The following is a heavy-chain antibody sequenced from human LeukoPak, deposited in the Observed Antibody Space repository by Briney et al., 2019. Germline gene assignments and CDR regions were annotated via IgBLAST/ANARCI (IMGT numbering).Heavy chain of an antibody. Sequence: ASVKVSCTASGYTFTRYGISWVRQAPGQGLEWMGWIRAYNGNTNYAQKLQGSITMTTDTSTSTAYMELRSLRTENTAVYYGTRAVSIAARRAAGYWGQGTLVTVSS. CDR3: TRAVSIAARRAAGY. CDR2: IRAYNGNT. D-gene: IGHD6-6*01. V-gene: IGHV1-18*01. J-gene: IGHJ4*02. CDR1: GYTFTRYG.